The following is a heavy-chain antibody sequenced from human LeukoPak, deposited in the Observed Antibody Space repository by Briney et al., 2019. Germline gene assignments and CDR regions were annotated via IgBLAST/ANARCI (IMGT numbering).Heavy chain of an antibody. J-gene: IGHJ5*02. CDR2: IYGDGTT. CDR1: GFAVTNNY. D-gene: IGHD3-10*01. Sequence: GGSLRLSCAASGFAVTNNYMNWLRQAPGRGLEWISVIYGDGTTYCADSVKGRFTISRDNSKNTLYLQMNSLRAEDTAFYYCARDRAGTQAWVEFDPWGQGTLVTVSS. CDR3: ARDRAGTQAWVEFDP. V-gene: IGHV3-66*02.